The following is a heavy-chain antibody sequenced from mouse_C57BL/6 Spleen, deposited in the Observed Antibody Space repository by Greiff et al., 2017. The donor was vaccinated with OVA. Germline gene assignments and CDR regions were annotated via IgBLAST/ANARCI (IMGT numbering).Heavy chain of an antibody. V-gene: IGHV1-18*01. CDR2: INPNNSGT. Sequence: EVQLQQSGPELVKPGASVKIPCKASGYTFTDYNMDWVSQSHGKSLEWIGYINPNNSGTFYKQKFKGKATLTVDKSSSTAYMELRSLTSEDTAVYYYARYYYGSWGYWYFDVWGTGTTVTVSS. CDR3: ARYYYGSWGYWYFDV. CDR1: GYTFTDYN. D-gene: IGHD1-1*01. J-gene: IGHJ1*03.